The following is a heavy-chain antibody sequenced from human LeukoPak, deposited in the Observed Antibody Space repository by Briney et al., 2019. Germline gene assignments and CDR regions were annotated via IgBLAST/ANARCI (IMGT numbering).Heavy chain of an antibody. CDR3: ARGSGAALWTYYYYGMDV. CDR1: GYTFTGYY. J-gene: IGHJ6*02. CDR2: INPNSGGT. V-gene: IGHV1-2*02. D-gene: IGHD2-15*01. Sequence: ASVKVSCKASGYTFTGYYMHWVRQAPGQGLEWMGWINPNSGGTNYAQKFRGRVTMTRDTSISTAYMELSRLRSDDTAVYYCARGSGAALWTYYYYGMDVWGQGTTVTVSS.